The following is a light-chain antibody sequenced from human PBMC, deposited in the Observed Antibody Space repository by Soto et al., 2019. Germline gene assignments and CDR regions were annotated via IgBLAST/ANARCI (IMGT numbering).Light chain of an antibody. Sequence: QAVVTQPPSVSGAPGQRVTISCTGSSSNIGTGYDVHWYQQLPGTAPKLLIYDNNSRPSGVPDRFSGSKSGTSASLAITGLQAEDEAEYYCQSYDSSLSGVVFGGGTKLTVL. V-gene: IGLV1-40*01. CDR3: QSYDSSLSGVV. CDR1: SSNIGTGYD. CDR2: DNN. J-gene: IGLJ2*01.